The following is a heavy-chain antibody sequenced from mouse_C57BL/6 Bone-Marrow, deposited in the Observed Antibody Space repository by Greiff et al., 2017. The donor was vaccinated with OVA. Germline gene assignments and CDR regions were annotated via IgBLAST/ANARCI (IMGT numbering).Heavy chain of an antibody. Sequence: EVQLVESGGGLVKPGGSLKLSCAASGFTFSSYAMSWVRQTPGKRLEWVATISDGGSYTNYPDNAKGRFTFSRANAKNNLYLQKSHLKSEDTAMYYCAREGLYYGRRVYYAMDYWGQGTSVTVSS. CDR1: GFTFSSYA. CDR3: AREGLYYGRRVYYAMDY. J-gene: IGHJ4*01. V-gene: IGHV5-4*01. CDR2: ISDGGSYT. D-gene: IGHD1-1*01.